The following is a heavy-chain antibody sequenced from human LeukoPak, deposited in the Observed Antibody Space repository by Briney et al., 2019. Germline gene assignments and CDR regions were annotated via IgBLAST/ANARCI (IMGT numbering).Heavy chain of an antibody. CDR3: ARGDYYDSSGYYYGMDV. CDR1: GGSFTSGSYY. CDR2: IYYSGST. D-gene: IGHD3-22*01. J-gene: IGHJ6*02. Sequence: SETLSHTCTLSGGSFTSGSYYWSWIRRPPGKRREWIGYIYYSGSTKYNPSLKSRVAISVGTSKNQLSLKLSSVTAADTAVYYCARGDYYDSSGYYYGMDVWGQGTTVTVSS. V-gene: IGHV4-61*01.